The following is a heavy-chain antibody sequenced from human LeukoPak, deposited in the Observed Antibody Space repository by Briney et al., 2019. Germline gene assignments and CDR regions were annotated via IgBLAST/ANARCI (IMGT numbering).Heavy chain of an antibody. CDR3: ARHITIFGVVDHYGMDV. D-gene: IGHD3-3*01. Sequence: PGGSLRLSCAASGFTFSTYGMHWVRQAPGKGLAWVAVIWDDGSNKYYADSVKGRFTISRDNSKNTLYLQVNSLRAEDTAVYYCARHITIFGVVDHYGMDVWGQGTTVTVSS. CDR2: IWDDGSNK. CDR1: GFTFSTYG. J-gene: IGHJ6*02. V-gene: IGHV3-33*01.